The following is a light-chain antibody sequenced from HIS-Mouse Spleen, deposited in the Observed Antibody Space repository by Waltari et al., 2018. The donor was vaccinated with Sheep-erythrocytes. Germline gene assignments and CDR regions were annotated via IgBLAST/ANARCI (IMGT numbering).Light chain of an antibody. CDR2: DVS. V-gene: IGLV2-11*01. CDR1: STDVGGYNY. J-gene: IGLJ1*01. CDR3: CSYAGSHNHV. Sequence: QSALTQPRSVSGSPGQSVPISCTVTSTDVGGYNYVSWYQQHPGKAPKLMIYDVSKRPSGVPDRFSGSKSGNTASLTISGLQAEDEADYYCCSYAGSHNHVFATGTKVTVL.